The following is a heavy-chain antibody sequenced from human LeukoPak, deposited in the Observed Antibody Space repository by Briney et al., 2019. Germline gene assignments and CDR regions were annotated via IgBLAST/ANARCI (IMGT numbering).Heavy chain of an antibody. J-gene: IGHJ4*02. CDR2: ITGSGGTS. D-gene: IGHD3-9*01. CDR1: GFIFRNYA. Sequence: PGASLRLSCAASGFIFRNYAMSWVRHAPGKGLGWVSAITGSGGTSWYADSVKGHFTISRDNSKNTLYLQMNSLGADDTAVYYCAKWGDYDGLTGYSDCWGQGTLVTVSS. V-gene: IGHV3-23*01. CDR3: AKWGDYDGLTGYSDC.